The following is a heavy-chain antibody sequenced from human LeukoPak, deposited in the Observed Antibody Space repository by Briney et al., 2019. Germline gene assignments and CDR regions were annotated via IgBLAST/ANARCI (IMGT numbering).Heavy chain of an antibody. CDR2: LKGNTDGGTT. CDR3: TTVTMVRGLRGYFDS. CDR1: GITFNNAW. Sequence: GGCLRLSCVASGITFNNAWMAWVRQAPGKGLEWVGRLKGNTDGGTTDYAAPVKGRFTISRDDSKNTLYLQMNSPQIEDTAMYYCTTVTMVRGLRGYFDSWGQGTLVTVSS. J-gene: IGHJ4*02. V-gene: IGHV3-15*01. D-gene: IGHD3-10*01.